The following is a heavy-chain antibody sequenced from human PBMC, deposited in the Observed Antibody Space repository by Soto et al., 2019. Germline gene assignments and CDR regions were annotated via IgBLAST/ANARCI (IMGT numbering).Heavy chain of an antibody. V-gene: IGHV5-51*01. CDR2: IYPGNSNT. Sequence: VESLKISCKGSGYGFSIHWVSWRLQMPVEGLEWVGIIYPGNSNTMYSPSFQGQVTISADTALSTTYLQWDTLKPSDTAIYFCASDSHCDGGNCPMGGFDMWGQGTMVTVSS. CDR1: GYGFSIHW. D-gene: IGHD2-15*01. J-gene: IGHJ3*02. CDR3: ASDSHCDGGNCPMGGFDM.